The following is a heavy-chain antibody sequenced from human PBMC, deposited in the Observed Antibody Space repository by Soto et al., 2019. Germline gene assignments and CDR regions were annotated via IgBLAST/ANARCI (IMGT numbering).Heavy chain of an antibody. CDR1: GYTFTSYG. Sequence: ASVKVSCKASGYTFTSYGISWVRQAPGQGLEWMGWISAYNGNTNYAQKLQGRVTMTTDTSTSTAYMELRSLRSDDTAVYYCARDHYYGDYGWRWFDPWGQGTLVTVSS. CDR3: ARDHYYGDYGWRWFDP. D-gene: IGHD4-17*01. V-gene: IGHV1-18*01. CDR2: ISAYNGNT. J-gene: IGHJ5*02.